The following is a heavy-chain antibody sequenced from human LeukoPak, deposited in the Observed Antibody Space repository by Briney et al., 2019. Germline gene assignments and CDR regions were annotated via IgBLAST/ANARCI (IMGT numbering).Heavy chain of an antibody. CDR3: ARLVNYFDY. CDR2: INHSGST. CDR1: GGSFSGYY. J-gene: IGHJ4*02. V-gene: IGHV4-34*01. D-gene: IGHD2-2*01. Sequence: PSETLSLTCAVYGGSFSGYYWSWIRQPPGKGLEWIGEINHSGSTNYNPSLKSRVTISVDTSKNQFSLKLSSVTAADTAVYYCARLVNYFDYWGQGTLVAVSS.